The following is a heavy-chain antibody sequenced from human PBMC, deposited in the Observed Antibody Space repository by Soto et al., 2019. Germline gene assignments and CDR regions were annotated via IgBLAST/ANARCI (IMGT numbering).Heavy chain of an antibody. Sequence: SETLSLTCTVSGGSVSSVSDYLGWIRQPPGKGLEWIGSIYYSGTTYYNPSLESRVTISVDTSKNQLSLKLTSVTAADTALYFCARLSGWSRPNWFDPWGQGMLVTVSS. J-gene: IGHJ5*02. CDR1: GGSVSSVSDY. CDR2: IYYSGTT. D-gene: IGHD6-19*01. V-gene: IGHV4-39*01. CDR3: ARLSGWSRPNWFDP.